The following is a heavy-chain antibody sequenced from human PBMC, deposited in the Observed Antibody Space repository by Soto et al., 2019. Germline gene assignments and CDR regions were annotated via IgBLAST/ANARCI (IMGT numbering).Heavy chain of an antibody. CDR1: GFTFSSYG. CDR2: IWYDGNNK. Sequence: QVQLVESGGGVVQPGRSLRLSCAASGFTFSSYGMHWVRQAPGKGLEWVAVIWYDGNNKYYADSVKGRFTISRDNSKNTLYLQMNSLRAEDTAVYYCARASRQLVYFDYWGQGTLVTVSS. CDR3: ARASRQLVYFDY. J-gene: IGHJ4*02. D-gene: IGHD6-13*01. V-gene: IGHV3-33*01.